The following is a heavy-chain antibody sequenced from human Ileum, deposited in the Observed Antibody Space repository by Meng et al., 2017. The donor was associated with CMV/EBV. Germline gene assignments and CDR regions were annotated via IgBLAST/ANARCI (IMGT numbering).Heavy chain of an antibody. Sequence: ASVKAPCKASGYTFISYDVNWVRQAPGQGLEWMGWMNPNSGNTGPAQRFQGRVTMTRNTSISTAYMEVSSLRSDDTAVYYCARALKCNSSTCYTKYYYALDVWGQGTTVTVSS. CDR1: GYTFISYD. CDR3: ARALKCNSSTCYTKYYYALDV. CDR2: MNPNSGNT. D-gene: IGHD2-2*01. J-gene: IGHJ6*02. V-gene: IGHV1-8*01.